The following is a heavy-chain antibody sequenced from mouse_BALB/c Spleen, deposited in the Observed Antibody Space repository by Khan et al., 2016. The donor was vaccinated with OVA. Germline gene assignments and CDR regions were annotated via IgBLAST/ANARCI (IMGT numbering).Heavy chain of an antibody. Sequence: VQLQQPGAELASPGASLKMSCKASGYTFTIFTIHWVKQRPGQGLDWFGYINPSSVYPKFIQKFKDKPTLTADNSSSTAYFQLRILPFAASAVYYCARTHERWGQGTTLTVSS. CDR1: GYTFTIFT. J-gene: IGHJ2*01. CDR2: INPSSVYP. V-gene: IGHV1-4*01. CDR3: ARTHER.